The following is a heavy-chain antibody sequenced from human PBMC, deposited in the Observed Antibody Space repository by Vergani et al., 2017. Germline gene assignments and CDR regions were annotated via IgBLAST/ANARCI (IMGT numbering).Heavy chain of an antibody. CDR3: ARESGYYDSSGYYSPRNLFVY. Sequence: QVQLQESGPGLVKPSQTLSLTCTVSGGSISSGDYYWSWIRQPTGKGLEWIGYIYYSGSTYYNPSLKSRVTISVDTSKNQFSLKLSSVTAADTAVYYCARESGYYDSSGYYSPRNLFVYWGQGTLVTVSS. CDR1: GGSISSGDYY. D-gene: IGHD3-22*01. J-gene: IGHJ4*02. CDR2: IYYSGST. V-gene: IGHV4-30-4*08.